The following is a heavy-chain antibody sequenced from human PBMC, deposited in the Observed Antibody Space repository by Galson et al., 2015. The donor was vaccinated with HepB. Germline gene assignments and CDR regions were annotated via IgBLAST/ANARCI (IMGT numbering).Heavy chain of an antibody. V-gene: IGHV3-23*01. J-gene: IGHJ4*02. CDR2: ISRAGDTS. D-gene: IGHD2/OR15-2a*01. Sequence: SLRLSCAASGFTFSNYGMSWVRQAPGKGLECVAAISRAGDTSDYAESVKGRFTVSRDSSKRTLYLQMNGLRAEDTARYYCVRGTTAPDYWAQGTLVTVSS. CDR1: GFTFSNYG. CDR3: VRGTTAPDY.